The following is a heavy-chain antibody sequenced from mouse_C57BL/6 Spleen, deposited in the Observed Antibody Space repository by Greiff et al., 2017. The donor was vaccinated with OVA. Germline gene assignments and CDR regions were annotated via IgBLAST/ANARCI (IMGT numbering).Heavy chain of an antibody. CDR2: IWSGGST. Sequence: QVQLKESGPGLVQPSQRLSITCTVSGFSLTSYGVHWVRQSPGKGLEWLGVIWSGGSTDYNAAFISRLSISKDNSKSQVFFKMNSLQADDTAIYYCARNGYSNYPLAYWGQGTLVTVSA. CDR1: GFSLTSYG. CDR3: ARNGYSNYPLAY. V-gene: IGHV2-2*01. D-gene: IGHD2-5*01. J-gene: IGHJ3*01.